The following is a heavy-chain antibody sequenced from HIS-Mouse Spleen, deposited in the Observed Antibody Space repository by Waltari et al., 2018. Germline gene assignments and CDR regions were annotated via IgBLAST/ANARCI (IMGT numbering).Heavy chain of an antibody. J-gene: IGHJ4*02. Sequence: EVQLVESGGGLVQPGGSLRLSCAASGFTVLSYWMRWVRQAPGKGLEWVANIKQDGSEKYYVDSVKGRFTISRDNAKNSLYLQMNSLRAEDTAVYYCAREPHYGGNSHFDYWGQGTLVTVSS. D-gene: IGHD4-17*01. CDR2: IKQDGSEK. V-gene: IGHV3-7*01. CDR3: AREPHYGGNSHFDY. CDR1: GFTVLSYW.